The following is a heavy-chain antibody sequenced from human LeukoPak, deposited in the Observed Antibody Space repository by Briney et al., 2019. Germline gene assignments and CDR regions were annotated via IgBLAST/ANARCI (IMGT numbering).Heavy chain of an antibody. V-gene: IGHV4-34*01. J-gene: IGHJ6*04. CDR2: INHSGST. Sequence: PSETVSLTCAVYGGSFSGYYWSWIRQPPGKGLEWIGEINHSGSTNYNPSLKSRVTISVDTSKNQFSLKLSSVTAADTAVYYCARSPYGSGSYFSKRDYYYYGMDVWGKGTTVTVSS. CDR1: GGSFSGYY. CDR3: ARSPYGSGSYFSKRDYYYYGMDV. D-gene: IGHD3-10*01.